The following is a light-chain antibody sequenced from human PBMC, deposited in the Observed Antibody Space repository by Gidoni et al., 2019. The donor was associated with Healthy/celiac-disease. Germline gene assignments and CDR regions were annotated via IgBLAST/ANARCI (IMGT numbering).Light chain of an antibody. CDR1: QSVSSSY. CDR2: GAS. CDR3: QQYGSSLTWT. Sequence: EIVLTQSPGTLSLSPGERATLSCRASQSVSSSYLAWYQQKPGQAPSLLIYGASSRATGIPDRFSGSGSGTDFTLTISRLEPEDFAVYYCQQYGSSLTWTFGQXTKVEIK. V-gene: IGKV3-20*01. J-gene: IGKJ1*01.